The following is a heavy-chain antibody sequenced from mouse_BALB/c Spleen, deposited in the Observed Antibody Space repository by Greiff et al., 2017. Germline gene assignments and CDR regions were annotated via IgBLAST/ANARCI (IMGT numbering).Heavy chain of an antibody. CDR1: GFNIKDSY. Sequence: VQLQQSGAELVKPGASVKLSCTASGFNIKDSYMHWVKQRPEQGLEWIGRIDPANGNTKYDPTFQGKATITADTSSNTDYLQLRSLTSEDAAVYYCARGATGMDYWGQGTSVTVSS. V-gene: IGHV14-3*02. CDR3: ARGATGMDY. J-gene: IGHJ4*01. D-gene: IGHD3-1*01. CDR2: IDPANGNT.